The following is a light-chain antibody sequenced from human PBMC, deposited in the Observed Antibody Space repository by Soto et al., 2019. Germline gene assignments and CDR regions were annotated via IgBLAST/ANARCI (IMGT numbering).Light chain of an antibody. CDR3: KQYNNWPPT. V-gene: IGKV3-15*01. CDR2: CAS. Sequence: EIVMTQSPATLSVSPGERATLSCRASQSVNSNLAWYQQKPGQAPRLLIYCASTRAPGIPSRFSGSEAVQEFTLTISRLKSEDFDVYTCKQYNNWPPTFGQGTKVEIK. J-gene: IGKJ1*01. CDR1: QSVNSN.